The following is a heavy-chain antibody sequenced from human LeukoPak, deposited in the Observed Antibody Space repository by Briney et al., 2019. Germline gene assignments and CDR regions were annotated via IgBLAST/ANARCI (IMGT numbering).Heavy chain of an antibody. Sequence: PGRSLRLSCAASGVTFSSYAMHWVRQAPGKGLEWVAVISYDGSNKYYADSVKGRFTISRDNSKNTLYLLMNSLRAEDTAVYYCARATRMVYYYGMDVWGQGTTVTVFS. CDR1: GVTFSSYA. V-gene: IGHV3-30*04. CDR3: ARATRMVYYYGMDV. CDR2: ISYDGSNK. J-gene: IGHJ6*02. D-gene: IGHD3-10*01.